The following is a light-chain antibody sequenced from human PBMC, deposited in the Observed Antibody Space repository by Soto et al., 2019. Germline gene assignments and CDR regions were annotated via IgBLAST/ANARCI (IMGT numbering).Light chain of an antibody. V-gene: IGKV3-20*01. CDR2: GAS. CDR1: QSVSSD. CDR3: QQYGSSP. Sequence: EIVMTQSPATLSVSPGERATLSCRASQSVSSDLAWYHQKPGQAPRLLIYGASSRATGIPDRFSGSGSGTDFTLTISRLEPEDFAVYYCQQYGSSPFGGGTKVDIK. J-gene: IGKJ4*01.